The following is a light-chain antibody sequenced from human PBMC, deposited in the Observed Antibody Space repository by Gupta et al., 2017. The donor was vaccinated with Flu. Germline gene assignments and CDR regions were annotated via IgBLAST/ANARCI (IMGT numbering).Light chain of an antibody. Sequence: DIQMTQSPSTLSASVGDRVTITCRASQSISSWLAWYQQKPGKAPKLLIYKASSLESGVPSRFSGSGSGTEFTLTISSLQTDDFATYYCQQYNSDPMYTFGQGTKLEIK. J-gene: IGKJ2*01. CDR2: KAS. CDR1: QSISSW. V-gene: IGKV1-5*03. CDR3: QQYNSDPMYT.